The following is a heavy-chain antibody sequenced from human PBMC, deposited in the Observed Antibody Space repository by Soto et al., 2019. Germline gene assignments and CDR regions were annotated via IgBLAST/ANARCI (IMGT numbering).Heavy chain of an antibody. CDR2: IKYSGST. CDR3: ARTLKTVTKAWFDY. V-gene: IGHV4-59*01. D-gene: IGHD4-17*01. Sequence: SETLSLTCTVSGGSISSYYWSWIRQPPGKGLEWIGYIKYSGSTNYNPSLKSRVTISVDTSKNQFSRKLSSVTAADTAVYYCARTLKTVTKAWFDYWGQGTLVTVSS. CDR1: GGSISSYY. J-gene: IGHJ4*02.